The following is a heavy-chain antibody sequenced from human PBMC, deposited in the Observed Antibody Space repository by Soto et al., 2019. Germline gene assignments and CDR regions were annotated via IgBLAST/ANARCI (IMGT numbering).Heavy chain of an antibody. D-gene: IGHD2-8*01. J-gene: IGHJ4*02. Sequence: VVSVKVCCKASGYTFTSYGISWVRQAPGQGLEWMGWISAYNGNTNYAQKLQGRVTMTTDTSTSTAYMELRSLRSDDTAVYYCARVPFVLMAPNDDYWGQGTLVTVSS. CDR2: ISAYNGNT. CDR3: ARVPFVLMAPNDDY. CDR1: GYTFTSYG. V-gene: IGHV1-18*01.